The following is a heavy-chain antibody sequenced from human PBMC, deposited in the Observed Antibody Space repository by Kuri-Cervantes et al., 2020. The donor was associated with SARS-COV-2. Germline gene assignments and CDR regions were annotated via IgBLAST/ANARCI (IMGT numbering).Heavy chain of an antibody. D-gene: IGHD4-17*01. Sequence: SETLSLTCTVSGATISSSSYYWGWIRQPPGRGLEWIGSIYYSGGTYYNPSLKSRVTIFVDTSKNQFSVKLRSVTAADTAVYYCARHDLTTETTRERGLDYWGQGTLVTVSS. CDR1: GATISSSSYY. CDR3: ARHDLTTETTRERGLDY. J-gene: IGHJ4*02. CDR2: IYYSGGT. V-gene: IGHV4-39*01.